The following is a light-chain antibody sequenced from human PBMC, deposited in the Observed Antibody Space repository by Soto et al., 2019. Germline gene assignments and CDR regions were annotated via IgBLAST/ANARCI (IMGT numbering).Light chain of an antibody. V-gene: IGLV2-14*01. CDR2: EVS. J-gene: IGLJ3*02. Sequence: QSVLTQPASVSGSPGQSITISCTGTRSDVGGYNYVSWYQQHPGKAPKLMIYEVSNRPSGVSNRFSGSKSGNTASLTISGLQAEDEADYYCSSYTSSSTLVFGGGTKLT. CDR1: RSDVGGYNY. CDR3: SSYTSSSTLV.